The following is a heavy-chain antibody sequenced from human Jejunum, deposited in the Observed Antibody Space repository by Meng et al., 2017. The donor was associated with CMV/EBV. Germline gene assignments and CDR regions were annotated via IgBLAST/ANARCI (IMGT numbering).Heavy chain of an antibody. CDR1: GYTFTDYV. D-gene: IGHD1/OR15-1a*01. CDR2: MNPNSGGT. J-gene: IGHJ4*02. V-gene: IGHV1-2*02. CDR3: ARVVMAEQQLDY. Sequence: ASGYTFTDYVCHWVRQAPGQGLEWMGWMNPNSGGTRYAQKFQGKVTMTRDTSINMAYMELSGLTSADTAVYYCARVVMAEQQLDYWGQGTRVTVSS.